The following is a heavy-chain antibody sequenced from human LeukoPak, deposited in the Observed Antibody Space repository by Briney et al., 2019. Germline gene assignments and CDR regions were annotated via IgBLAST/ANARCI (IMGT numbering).Heavy chain of an antibody. V-gene: IGHV1-8*03. J-gene: IGHJ6*03. D-gene: IGHD6-13*01. CDR2: MNPNSGNT. Sequence: GASVKVSCKASGYTFTSYDINWVRQATGQGLEWMGWMNPNSGNTGYAQKFQGRVTITRNTSISTAYMELSSLRSEDTAVYYCARGLQQLVYYYYYYMDVWGKGTTVTVSS. CDR1: GYTFTSYD. CDR3: ARGLQQLVYYYYYYMDV.